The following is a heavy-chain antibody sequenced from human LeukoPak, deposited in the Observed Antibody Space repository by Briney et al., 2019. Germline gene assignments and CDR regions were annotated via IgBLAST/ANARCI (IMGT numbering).Heavy chain of an antibody. D-gene: IGHD1-14*01. CDR2: IHFSGTI. CDR1: GDSISSTAYY. J-gene: IGHJ4*02. Sequence: PSETLSLTRTVSGDSISSTAYYWGWSRQPPGKGLEWLGMIHFSGTIYNNPSLMSRVTISVDTSKNQFSLKLTSVTAADTAVYYCTRGFDHAKSGYWGQGTLVTVPS. CDR3: TRGFDHAKSGY. V-gene: IGHV4-39*01.